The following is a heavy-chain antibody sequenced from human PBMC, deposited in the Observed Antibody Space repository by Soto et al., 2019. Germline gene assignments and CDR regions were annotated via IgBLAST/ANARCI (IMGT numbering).Heavy chain of an antibody. CDR2: ISGSGAGT. Sequence: PGGSLRLSCAASGFSFGNYAMSWVRQAPGKGLEWVSAISGSGAGTYYADSVKGRFTISRDNSKNTLYLQMNSLRAEDTAVYYCAKEGYCSSTSCYFNYYYYGMDVWGQGTTVTVSS. V-gene: IGHV3-23*01. CDR3: AKEGYCSSTSCYFNYYYYGMDV. CDR1: GFSFGNYA. J-gene: IGHJ6*02. D-gene: IGHD2-2*01.